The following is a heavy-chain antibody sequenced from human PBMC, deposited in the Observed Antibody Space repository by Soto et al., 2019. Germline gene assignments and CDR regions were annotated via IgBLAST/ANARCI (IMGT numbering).Heavy chain of an antibody. CDR3: AVDLNAGLVYFDN. Sequence: QVQLVQSGAEVKKPGSSMKVSCKVSGDTLSTYTISWVRQAPGQELEWMGRITPILGLQNHSQRFQGRVTITADKSVSTSYLAMTGLRSEDTAVYLCAVDLNAGLVYFDNWGQGTLVTVSS. V-gene: IGHV1-69*02. D-gene: IGHD2-8*01. CDR2: ITPILGLQ. J-gene: IGHJ4*02. CDR1: GDTLSTYT.